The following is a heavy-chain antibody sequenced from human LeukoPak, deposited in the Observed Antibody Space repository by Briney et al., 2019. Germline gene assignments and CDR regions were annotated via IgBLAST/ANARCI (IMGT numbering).Heavy chain of an antibody. CDR3: ARGPDYGDYADY. V-gene: IGHV4-30-4*01. D-gene: IGHD4-17*01. CDR1: GGSISSGDYS. Sequence: PSETLSLTCTVSGGSISSGDYSWSWIRQPPGKGLEWIGYIYYSGSTYYNPSLKSRVTISVDTSKNQFSLKLSSVTAADTAVYYCARGPDYGDYADYWGQGTLVTVSS. CDR2: IYYSGST. J-gene: IGHJ4*02.